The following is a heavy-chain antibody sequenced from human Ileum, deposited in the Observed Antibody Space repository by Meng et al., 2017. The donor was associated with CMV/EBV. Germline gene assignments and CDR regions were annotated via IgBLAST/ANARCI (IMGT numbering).Heavy chain of an antibody. CDR1: CLSIRGSY. V-gene: IGHV4-4*07. D-gene: IGHD2-2*01. CDR3: ARGSSSWAFDY. J-gene: IGHJ4*02. Sequence: QFPLQDSSPGLLMPSAPLSLPCTVSCLSIRGSYCTWIRPPATKGLEWIGRVYSSGSTDYNPSLQSRVTMSVDTSKNQFSLKLSSVTAADTAVYYCARGSSSWAFDYWGQGTLVTVSS. CDR2: VYSSGST.